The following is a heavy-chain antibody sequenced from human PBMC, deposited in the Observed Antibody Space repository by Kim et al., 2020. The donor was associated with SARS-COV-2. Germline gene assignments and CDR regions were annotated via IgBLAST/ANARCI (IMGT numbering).Heavy chain of an antibody. CDR3: VRVGGYGYFDY. D-gene: IGHD5-12*01. J-gene: IGHJ4*02. V-gene: IGHV3-74*01. Sequence: NYVDSGKGRFTGSRDNAKNTGYLQMNRLRAEVTAVYYCVRVGGYGYFDYWGQGTLVTVSS.